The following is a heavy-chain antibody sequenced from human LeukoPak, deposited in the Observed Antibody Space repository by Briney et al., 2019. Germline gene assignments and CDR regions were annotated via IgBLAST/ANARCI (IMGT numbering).Heavy chain of an antibody. Sequence: SETLSLTCTVSGGSISSSNYYWGWIRQPPGKGLEWIGIIYYSGNTYYNPSLKSRVTISVDTSKNQLSLKLSSETAADTAVYYCARLLRDALDIWGQGTMVVVSS. J-gene: IGHJ3*02. CDR3: ARLLRDALDI. CDR1: GGSISSSNYY. V-gene: IGHV4-39*01. CDR2: IYYSGNT.